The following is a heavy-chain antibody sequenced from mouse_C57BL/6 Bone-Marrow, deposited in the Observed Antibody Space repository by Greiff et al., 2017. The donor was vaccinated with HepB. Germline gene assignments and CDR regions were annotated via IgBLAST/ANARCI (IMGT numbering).Heavy chain of an antibody. CDR1: GFTFSDYG. J-gene: IGHJ3*01. V-gene: IGHV5-17*01. CDR2: ISSGSSTI. CDR3: ARGRRNLTGTGFAY. D-gene: IGHD4-1*01. Sequence: EVKLEESGGGLVKPGGSLKLSCAASGFTFSDYGMHWVRQAPEKGLEWVAYISSGSSTIYYADTVKGRFTISRDNAKNTLFLQMTSLRSEDTAMYYCARGRRNLTGTGFAYWGEGTLVTVSA.